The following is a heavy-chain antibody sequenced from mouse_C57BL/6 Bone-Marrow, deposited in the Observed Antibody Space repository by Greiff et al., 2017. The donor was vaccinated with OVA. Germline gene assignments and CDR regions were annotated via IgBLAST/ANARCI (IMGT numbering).Heavy chain of an antibody. CDR2: IDPSDSYT. Sequence: VQLQQPGAELVKPGASVKLSCKASGYTFTSYWMQWVKQRPGQGLEWIGEIDPSDSYTNYNQKFKGKATLTVEPSSSTAYMQLSSLTSEDSAVYYCARKDSNPWFAYWGQGTLVTVSA. J-gene: IGHJ3*01. V-gene: IGHV1-50*01. CDR1: GYTFTSYW. CDR3: ARKDSNPWFAY. D-gene: IGHD2-5*01.